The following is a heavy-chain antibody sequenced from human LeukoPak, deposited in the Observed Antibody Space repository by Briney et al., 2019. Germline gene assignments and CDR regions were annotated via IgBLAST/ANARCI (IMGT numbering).Heavy chain of an antibody. J-gene: IGHJ5*02. D-gene: IGHD2-2*01. V-gene: IGHV1-2*02. CDR2: INPNSGGT. CDR3: AREGYCSSTSCPTYWFDP. Sequence: ASVKVSCKASGYTFTGYYMHWVRQAPGQGLEWMGWINPNSGGTNYAQKFQGRVTMTRDTSISTAYMELSRLRSDDTAVCYCAREGYCSSTSCPTYWFDPWGQGTLVTVSS. CDR1: GYTFTGYY.